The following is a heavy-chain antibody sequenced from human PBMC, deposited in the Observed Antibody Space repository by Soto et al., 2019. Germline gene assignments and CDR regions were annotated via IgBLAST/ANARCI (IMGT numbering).Heavy chain of an antibody. CDR3: GTDNWFDP. V-gene: IGHV5-51*01. CDR1: GYSFTSYW. J-gene: IGHJ5*02. D-gene: IGHD3-10*01. Sequence: ESLKISCKASGYSFTSYWIGWVRQMPGKGLEWMGIIYPGDSDTRYSPSFQGQVTISADKSISTAADTAIYYCARHRNYIGSGTDNWFDPWGQGTLVTVSS. CDR2: IYPGDSDT.